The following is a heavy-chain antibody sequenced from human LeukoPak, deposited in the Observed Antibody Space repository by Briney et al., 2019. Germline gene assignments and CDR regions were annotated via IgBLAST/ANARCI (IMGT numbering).Heavy chain of an antibody. V-gene: IGHV3-74*01. J-gene: IGHJ1*01. D-gene: IGHD3-3*01. Sequence: PGGSLRLSCEASGFTFSRYWMHWVRQAPGKGLVWVSRIKSDGKTNYADSGKGRFTISRDNAKNTVSLQMNSLRADDTGVYYCARAPSEVGGYYPEYFRHWGQGTLVTVSS. CDR2: IKSDGKT. CDR1: GFTFSRYW. CDR3: ARAPSEVGGYYPEYFRH.